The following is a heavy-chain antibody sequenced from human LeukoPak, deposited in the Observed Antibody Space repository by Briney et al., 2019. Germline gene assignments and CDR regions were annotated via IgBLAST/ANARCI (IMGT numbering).Heavy chain of an antibody. D-gene: IGHD4-11*01. V-gene: IGHV3-7*01. CDR1: GFSFNAHW. CDR2: INPDGSNR. J-gene: IGHJ4*02. Sequence: PGGSLRLSCAASGFSFNAHWMNWVRQAPGKGLEWLANINPDGSNRFYVDSVKGRFTISRDNARNSVYLQISSLRAEDTAVYYCSGRSGLNSIYWGQGTLVTVSS. CDR3: SGRSGLNSIY.